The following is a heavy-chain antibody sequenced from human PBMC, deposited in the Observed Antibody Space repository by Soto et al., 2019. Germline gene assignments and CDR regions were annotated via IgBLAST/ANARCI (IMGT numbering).Heavy chain of an antibody. J-gene: IGHJ3*02. D-gene: IGHD3-10*01. CDR3: AKDGGVRGFMGAFDI. Sequence: EVQLLESGGGLVQPGGSLRLSCVASGFTFSSYTMSWGRQAPGKGLERVSAISISGGSTYYADSVKGRFTSARDNSKNTLDLQINSLRAEDTAVYYCAKDGGVRGFMGAFDIWGQGTMVTVSS. CDR1: GFTFSSYT. CDR2: ISISGGST. V-gene: IGHV3-23*01.